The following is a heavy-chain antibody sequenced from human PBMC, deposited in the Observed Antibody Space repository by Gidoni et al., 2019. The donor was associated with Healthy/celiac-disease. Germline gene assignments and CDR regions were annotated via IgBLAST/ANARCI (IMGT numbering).Heavy chain of an antibody. V-gene: IGHV4-34*01. J-gene: IGHJ5*02. CDR1: GGSFSGYY. CDR3: ARESGWYITNNWFDP. Sequence: QVQLQQWGAGLLKPSETLSLTCAVYGGSFSGYYWSWIRQPPGKGLEWIGEINHSGSTNYNPSLKSRVTISVDTSKNQFSLKLSSVTAADTAVYYCARESGWYITNNWFDPWGQGTLVTVSS. D-gene: IGHD6-19*01. CDR2: INHSGST.